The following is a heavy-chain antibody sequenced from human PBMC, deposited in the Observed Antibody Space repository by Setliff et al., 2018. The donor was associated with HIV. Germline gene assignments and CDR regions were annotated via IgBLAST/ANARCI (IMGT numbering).Heavy chain of an antibody. Sequence: GSLRLSCAVSGFNVTDNYMTWVRQAPGKGLEWVSILHRDGGTYSADSVKGRFTISRDNSKNTLYLRMNNLRVDDTAVYYCARLNFWSVLYNWPDPWGQGTLVT. J-gene: IGHJ5*02. V-gene: IGHV3-53*01. CDR1: GFNVTDNY. CDR3: ARLNFWSVLYNWPDP. CDR2: LHRDGGT. D-gene: IGHD3-3*01.